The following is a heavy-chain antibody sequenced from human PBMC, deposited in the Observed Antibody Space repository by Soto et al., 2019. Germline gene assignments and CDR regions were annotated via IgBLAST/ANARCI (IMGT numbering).Heavy chain of an antibody. Sequence: PVGSLRLSCAASGFTFSSYAMSWVRQAPGEGLEWVSAISGSGGSTYYADSVKGRFTISRDNSKNTLYLQMNSLRAEDTAVYYCAKGYCTNGVCYTVYYFDYWGQGTLVTVSS. CDR2: ISGSGGST. CDR1: GFTFSSYA. J-gene: IGHJ4*02. CDR3: AKGYCTNGVCYTVYYFDY. D-gene: IGHD2-8*01. V-gene: IGHV3-23*01.